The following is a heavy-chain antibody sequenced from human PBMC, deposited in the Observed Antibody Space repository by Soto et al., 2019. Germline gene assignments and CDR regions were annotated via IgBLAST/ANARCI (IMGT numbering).Heavy chain of an antibody. CDR3: ARGGVEDIVVVPATTGYYDYYGMDV. Sequence: QVQLVQSGAEVKKPGSSVKVSCKASGGTFSSYAISWVRQAPGQGLEWMGGIIPIFGTANYAQKFQGRVRITADESTRPAYMELSSLRSEDPAVYYCARGGVEDIVVVPATTGYYDYYGMDVWGQGTTVTVSS. CDR2: IIPIFGTA. V-gene: IGHV1-69*01. D-gene: IGHD2-2*01. J-gene: IGHJ6*02. CDR1: GGTFSSYA.